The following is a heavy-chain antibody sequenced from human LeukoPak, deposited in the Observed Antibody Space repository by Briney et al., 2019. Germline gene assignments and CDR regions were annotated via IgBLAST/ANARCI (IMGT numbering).Heavy chain of an antibody. Sequence: ASVKVSCKASGYTFTSYDINWVRQATGQGLEWMGWMNPNSGNTGYAQKFQGRVTMTRNTSISTAYMELGSLRSEDTAVYYCARGREGYFLFKYWGQGTLVTVSS. CDR3: ARGREGYFLFKY. D-gene: IGHD2/OR15-2a*01. CDR1: GYTFTSYD. V-gene: IGHV1-8*01. J-gene: IGHJ4*02. CDR2: MNPNSGNT.